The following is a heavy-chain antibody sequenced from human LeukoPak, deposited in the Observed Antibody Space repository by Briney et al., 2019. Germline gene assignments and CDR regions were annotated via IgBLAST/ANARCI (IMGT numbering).Heavy chain of an antibody. CDR2: ISYDGSNK. D-gene: IGHD2-2*01. CDR3: ARVVVPAAMRYGMDV. J-gene: IGHJ6*02. Sequence: GGSLRLSCAASGFTFSSYAMHWVRQAPGKGLERVAVISYDGSNKYYADSVKGRFTISRDNSKNTLYLQMNSLRAEDTAVYYCARVVVPAAMRYGMDVWGQGTTVTVSS. V-gene: IGHV3-30-3*01. CDR1: GFTFSSYA.